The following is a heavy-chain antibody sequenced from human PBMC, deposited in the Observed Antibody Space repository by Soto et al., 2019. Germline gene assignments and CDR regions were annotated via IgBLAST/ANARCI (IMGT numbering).Heavy chain of an antibody. CDR3: ASLDYSSSRY. CDR2: ISANGGGT. CDR1: GFTFATYA. V-gene: IGHV3-23*01. J-gene: IGHJ4*02. D-gene: IGHD6-13*01. Sequence: GGSLRLSCAPSGFTFATYALTWVRQAPGEVLEWVSSISANGGGTYYADSVKGRFAISRDNSKNMLYLQMNSVRAEDTAVYYCASLDYSSSRYWGRGTLVTVSS.